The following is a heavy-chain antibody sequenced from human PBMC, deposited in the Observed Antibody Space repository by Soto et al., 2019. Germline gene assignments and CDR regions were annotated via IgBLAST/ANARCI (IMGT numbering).Heavy chain of an antibody. CDR2: ISGSDSST. Sequence: PGGSLRLSCAASGFTFSSYAMNWVRQAPGKGLEWVSVISGSDSSTYYADSVKGRFTISRDNSKNTLYVQMNSLRAEDTAVYYFAKAISGYNAPLDHWGQGTRVTVSS. D-gene: IGHD5-12*01. V-gene: IGHV3-23*01. J-gene: IGHJ4*02. CDR3: AKAISGYNAPLDH. CDR1: GFTFSSYA.